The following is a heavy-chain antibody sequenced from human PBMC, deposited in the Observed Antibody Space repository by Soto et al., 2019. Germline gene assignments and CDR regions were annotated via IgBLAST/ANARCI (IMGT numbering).Heavy chain of an antibody. CDR1: GYTFTSYG. D-gene: IGHD3-22*01. J-gene: IGHJ6*02. CDR3: ARDRGYYSYYYYGMDV. CDR2: ISAYNGNT. Sequence: ASVKVSCKASGYTFTSYGISWVRQAPGQGLEWMGWISAYNGNTNYAQKLQGRVTMTTDTSTSTAYMELRSLRSDDTAVYYCARDRGYYSYYYYGMDVWGQGTTVTAP. V-gene: IGHV1-18*04.